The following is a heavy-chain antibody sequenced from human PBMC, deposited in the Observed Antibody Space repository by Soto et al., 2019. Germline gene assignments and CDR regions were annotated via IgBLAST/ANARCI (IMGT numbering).Heavy chain of an antibody. Sequence: AQLVESGGSLVKPGGSLRLSCAASGFSFGDYIMNWVRQAPGRGLEWVASISHSGSYIFYADSVKGRFTISRDNSRDSVYLQMNSQRVDDTAIYYCASPRDYCVTTSNCFIAFDIWGQGTRVTVSS. CDR3: ASPRDYCVTTSNCFIAFDI. J-gene: IGHJ3*02. CDR1: GFSFGDYI. CDR2: ISHSGSYI. V-gene: IGHV3-21*01. D-gene: IGHD4-17*01.